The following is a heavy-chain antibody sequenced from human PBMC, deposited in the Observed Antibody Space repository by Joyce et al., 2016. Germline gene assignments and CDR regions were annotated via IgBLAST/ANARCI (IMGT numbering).Heavy chain of an antibody. CDR1: GSTFTNLW. J-gene: IGHJ4*02. V-gene: IGHV3-74*01. CDR3: AGVFDY. Sequence: EVQLVESGGGLVQPGGSLRLSCVVSGSTFTNLWIHWVRQAPGRGRVWVSGYKNDGNITFYADTVKGRLTITRDDAKITGYLQMNSVRAEDTALYYCAGVFDYWGQGTLVTVSS. CDR2: YKNDGNIT.